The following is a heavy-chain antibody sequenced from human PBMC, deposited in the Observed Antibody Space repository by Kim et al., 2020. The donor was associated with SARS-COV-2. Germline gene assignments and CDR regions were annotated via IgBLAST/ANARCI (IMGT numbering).Heavy chain of an antibody. J-gene: IGHJ6*02. Sequence: GGSLRLSCAASGFTFDDYAMHWVRQAPGKGLEWVSAISWNSGTIGYADSVKGRFTISRDNAKNSLYLQMNSLRAEDTALYYCAKDRIYDILTGYMQYGMDVWGQGTTVTVSS. D-gene: IGHD3-9*01. CDR1: GFTFDDYA. CDR2: ISWNSGTI. V-gene: IGHV3-9*01. CDR3: AKDRIYDILTGYMQYGMDV.